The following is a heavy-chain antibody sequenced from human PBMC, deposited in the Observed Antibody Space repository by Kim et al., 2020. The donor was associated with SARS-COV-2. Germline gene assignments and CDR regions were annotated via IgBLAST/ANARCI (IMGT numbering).Heavy chain of an antibody. J-gene: IGHJ6*02. V-gene: IGHV4-39*01. CDR1: GGSISSSSYY. CDR2: IYYSGST. CDR3: ARRPSMGSPYYYYGMDV. Sequence: SETLSLTCTVSGGSISSSSYYWGWIRQPPGKGLEWIGSIYYSGSTYYNPSLKSRVTISVDTSKNQFSLKLSSVTAADTAVYYCARRPSMGSPYYYYGMDVWGQVTTVTVSS.